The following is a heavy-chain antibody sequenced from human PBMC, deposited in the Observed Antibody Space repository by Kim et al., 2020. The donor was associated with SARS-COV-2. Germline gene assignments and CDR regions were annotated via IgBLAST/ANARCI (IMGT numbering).Heavy chain of an antibody. J-gene: IGHJ4*02. CDR2: ISTYNGNT. CDR3: ARGAISSTGILDY. Sequence: ASVKVSCKTSGYTFSDFGITWVRQVPGQGLEWMGWISTYNGNTNYVQKLQGRLTMAADTSTSTSYMELSSLTSDDTAVYFCARGAISSTGILDYWGQGTLVTVSS. V-gene: IGHV1-18*01. CDR1: GYTFSDFG. D-gene: IGHD1-20*01.